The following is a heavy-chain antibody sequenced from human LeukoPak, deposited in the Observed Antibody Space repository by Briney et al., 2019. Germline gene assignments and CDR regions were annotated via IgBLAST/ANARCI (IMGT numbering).Heavy chain of an antibody. CDR2: ISSGSSYT. V-gene: IGHV3-21*01. J-gene: IGHJ4*02. CDR1: GFTFSSYS. D-gene: IGHD3-3*02. Sequence: PGGSLRLSCAASGFTFSSYSMNWVRQAPGKGLECVSSISSGSSYTYFADSVKGRFTISRDNAKNSLYLQMNSLRAEDTAVYYCARGDKYIAFSPPLQGFDYWGQGTLVTVSS. CDR3: ARGDKYIAFSPPLQGFDY.